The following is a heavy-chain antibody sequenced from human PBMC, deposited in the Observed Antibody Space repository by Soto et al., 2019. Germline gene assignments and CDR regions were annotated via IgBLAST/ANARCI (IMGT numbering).Heavy chain of an antibody. V-gene: IGHV1-46*01. D-gene: IGHD3-22*01. Sequence: ASVKVSCKASGYTFTSYYMHWVRQAPGQGLEWMGVIEPSGGNTGYAQKFQGRVTMTRNTSISTAYMELSSLRSEDTAVYYCARGAATKIVVVMYDALEIWGQGTMVTVSS. CDR1: GYTFTSYY. CDR2: IEPSGGNT. J-gene: IGHJ3*02. CDR3: ARGAATKIVVVMYDALEI.